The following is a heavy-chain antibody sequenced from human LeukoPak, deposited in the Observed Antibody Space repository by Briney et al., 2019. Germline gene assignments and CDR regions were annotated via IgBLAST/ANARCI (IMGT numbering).Heavy chain of an antibody. Sequence: ASVKVTCKASGYTFTSYDINWVRQATGQGLEWMGWMNPNSGNTAYAQKFQGRVTMSRDTSISTAYMELSSLRSEDTAVYYCARLPKYSRPLDYWGQGTLVTVSS. CDR1: GYTFTSYD. V-gene: IGHV1-8*01. CDR2: MNPNSGNT. CDR3: ARLPKYSRPLDY. D-gene: IGHD6-6*01. J-gene: IGHJ4*02.